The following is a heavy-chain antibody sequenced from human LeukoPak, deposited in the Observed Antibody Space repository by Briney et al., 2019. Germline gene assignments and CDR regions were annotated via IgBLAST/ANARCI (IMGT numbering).Heavy chain of an antibody. CDR3: AKDFYDSSGYDY. CDR2: IWYDGSNK. Sequence: GGSLRLSCAASGFTFSSYGMHWVRQAPGKGLEWVAVIWYDGSNKYYADSVKGRFTISRDSSKNTLYLQMNSLTAEDTAVYYCAKDFYDSSGYDYWGQGTLVTVSS. CDR1: GFTFSSYG. J-gene: IGHJ4*02. D-gene: IGHD3-22*01. V-gene: IGHV3-33*06.